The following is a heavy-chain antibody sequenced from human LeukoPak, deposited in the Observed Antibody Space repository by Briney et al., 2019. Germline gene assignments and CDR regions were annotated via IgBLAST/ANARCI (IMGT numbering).Heavy chain of an antibody. CDR1: GYTFTNYD. Sequence: ASVKVSCKTSGYTFTNYDIAWVRQASGQGLEWLGWMNPRDNTGYAQKFQGRVTLTRDKPINTAYMELSSLRSEDTAVYYCARYTQGYGFDIWGQGTMVTVSA. J-gene: IGHJ3*02. V-gene: IGHV1-8*01. CDR3: ARYTQGYGFDI. CDR2: MNPRDNT.